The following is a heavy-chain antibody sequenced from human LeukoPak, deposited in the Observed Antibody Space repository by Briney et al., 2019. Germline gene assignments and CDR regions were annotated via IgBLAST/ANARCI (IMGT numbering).Heavy chain of an antibody. CDR2: ISYDGSNK. D-gene: IGHD6-13*01. V-gene: IGHV3-30*04. CDR1: GFTFSSYA. Sequence: PGGSLRLSCAASGFTFSSYAMHWVRQAPGKGLEWVAVISYDGSNKYYADSVKGRFTISRDNSKNTLYLQMNSLRAEDTAVYYCARGVYGLAAAGTGVFYYMDVWGKGTTVTVSS. CDR3: ARGVYGLAAAGTGVFYYMDV. J-gene: IGHJ6*03.